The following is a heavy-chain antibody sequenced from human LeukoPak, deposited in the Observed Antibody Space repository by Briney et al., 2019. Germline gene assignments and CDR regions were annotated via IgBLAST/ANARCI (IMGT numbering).Heavy chain of an antibody. CDR1: GFSFSGYA. J-gene: IGHJ4*02. CDR2: IGGSGAST. Sequence: GGSLRLSCTSSGFSFSGYAMIWVRQAPGKGLELVSTIGGSGASTFYADSVRGRFITSKDIPSNIVYLQMNSLRAEDTAVYYCAKGSRGYTNYYFDYWGQGTLVTVSS. CDR3: AKGSRGYTNYYFDY. D-gene: IGHD2-2*02. V-gene: IGHV3-23*01.